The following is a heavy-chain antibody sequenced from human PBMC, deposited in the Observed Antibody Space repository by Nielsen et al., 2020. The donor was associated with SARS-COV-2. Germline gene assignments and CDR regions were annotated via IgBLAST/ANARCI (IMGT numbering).Heavy chain of an antibody. J-gene: IGHJ6*02. V-gene: IGHV4-34*01. Sequence: GSLRLSCAVYGGSFSGYYWSWIRQPPGKGLEWIGEINHSGSTNYNPSLKSRVTISVDTSKNQFSLKLSSVTAADTAVYYCARGGTIFGVVHKYYYGMDVWGQGTTVTVSS. CDR3: ARGGTIFGVVHKYYYGMDV. D-gene: IGHD3-3*01. CDR2: INHSGST. CDR1: GGSFSGYY.